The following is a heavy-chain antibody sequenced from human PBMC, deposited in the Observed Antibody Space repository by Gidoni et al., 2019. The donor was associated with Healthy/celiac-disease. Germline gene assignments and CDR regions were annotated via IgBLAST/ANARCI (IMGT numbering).Heavy chain of an antibody. CDR1: GGSFSGYY. Sequence: QVQLQQWGAGLLKPSETLSLTCAVYGGSFSGYYWSWIRQPPGKGLEWIGEINHSGSTNYNPSLKSRVTISVDTSKNQFSLKLSSVTAADTAVYYCARPGGIAAVRGPLAGFDYWGQGTLVTVSS. D-gene: IGHD6-13*01. J-gene: IGHJ4*02. CDR3: ARPGGIAAVRGPLAGFDY. CDR2: INHSGST. V-gene: IGHV4-34*01.